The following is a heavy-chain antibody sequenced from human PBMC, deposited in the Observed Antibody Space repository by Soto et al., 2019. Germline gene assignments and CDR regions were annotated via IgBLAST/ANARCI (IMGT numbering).Heavy chain of an antibody. D-gene: IGHD5-12*01. CDR1: GFTFSSYI. J-gene: IGHJ3*02. CDR3: ARDVKPSGEYSGYDAFDI. CDR2: ISSSSSYI. Sequence: PGGSLILSCAAAGFTFSSYIMNWVRPAPGKGLEWVSSISSSSSYIYYADSVKGRFTISRDNAKNSLYLQMNSLRAEDTAVYYCARDVKPSGEYSGYDAFDIWGQGTMVTVSS. V-gene: IGHV3-21*01.